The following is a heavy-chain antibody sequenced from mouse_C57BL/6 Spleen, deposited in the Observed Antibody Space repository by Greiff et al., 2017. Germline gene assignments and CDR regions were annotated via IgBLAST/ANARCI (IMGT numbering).Heavy chain of an antibody. J-gene: IGHJ3*01. Sequence: VKLMESGPELVKPGASVKISCKASGYSFTSYYINWVKQRPGQGLEWIGWIYPGSGNTKYNEKFKGKATLTADTSSSTAYMQLSSLTSEDSAVYYCARGSLIWGEFAYWGQGTLVTVSA. V-gene: IGHV1-66*01. CDR2: IYPGSGNT. CDR3: ARGSLIWGEFAY. D-gene: IGHD4-1*01. CDR1: GYSFTSYY.